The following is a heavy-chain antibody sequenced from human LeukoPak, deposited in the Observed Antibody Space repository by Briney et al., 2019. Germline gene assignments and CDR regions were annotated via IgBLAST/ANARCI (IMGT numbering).Heavy chain of an antibody. CDR2: IYTSGST. D-gene: IGHD3-3*01. V-gene: IGHV4-61*02. J-gene: IGHJ3*02. CDR1: GGSISSGSYY. CDR3: ARRPAYYAFWSRSDAFDI. Sequence: KPSQTLSLTCTVSGGSISSGSYYWSWIRQPAGKGLEWIGRIYTSGSTNYNPSLKSRVTISVDTSKNQFSLKLSSVTAADTAVYYCARRPAYYAFWSRSDAFDIWGQGTMVTVSS.